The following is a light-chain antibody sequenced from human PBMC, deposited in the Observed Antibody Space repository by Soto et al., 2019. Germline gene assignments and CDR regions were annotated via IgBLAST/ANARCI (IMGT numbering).Light chain of an antibody. Sequence: DIHMTRSPSSLSASVGYRFTITCRASQGISTYLNWYQQKPGKAPKLLIYAASSLQSGVPSRLSGSGYETDLTITISSMKNEDFETYSCQQSYSNTWTFGHGTKVDI. V-gene: IGKV1-39*01. J-gene: IGKJ1*01. CDR3: QQSYSNTWT. CDR2: AAS. CDR1: QGISTY.